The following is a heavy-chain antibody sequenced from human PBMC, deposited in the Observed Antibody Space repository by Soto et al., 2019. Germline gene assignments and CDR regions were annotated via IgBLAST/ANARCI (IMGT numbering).Heavy chain of an antibody. J-gene: IGHJ6*02. CDR2: VYHTGKT. CDR3: ARERTIFGIAPGGGMDV. D-gene: IGHD3-3*01. Sequence: QLQLQESGSGLVQPSQTLSLTCTASGGSISTYDYSWSWIRQPPGGGLAWIGSVYHTGKTYFIPSLKSRVTMSLDKSKNQFSLNLTSVTAADTALYYCARERTIFGIAPGGGMDVWGQGTTVTVSS. V-gene: IGHV4-30-2*01. CDR1: GGSISTYDYS.